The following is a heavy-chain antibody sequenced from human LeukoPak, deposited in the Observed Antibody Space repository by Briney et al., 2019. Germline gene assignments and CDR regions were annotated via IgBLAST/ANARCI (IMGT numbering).Heavy chain of an antibody. CDR2: INHSGST. CDR3: VRDRGLGRGFDP. D-gene: IGHD3-16*01. Sequence: SETLSLTCAVYGGSFSGYYWSWIRQPPGKGLGWIGEINHSGSTNYNPSLKSRVTISVDTSKNQFSLRLSSVTAADTAFYYCVRDRGLGRGFDPWGQGTMVTVSS. J-gene: IGHJ5*02. CDR1: GGSFSGYY. V-gene: IGHV4-34*01.